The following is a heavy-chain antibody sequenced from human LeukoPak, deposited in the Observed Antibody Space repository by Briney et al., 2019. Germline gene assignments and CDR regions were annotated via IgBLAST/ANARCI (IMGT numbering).Heavy chain of an antibody. Sequence: GGSLRLSCAASGFTFSSYTMSWVRQAPGKGLERVSGISGRSDSIYYADSVEGRFTISRDYSKSTVDLQMNSLRAEDTAVYYCAREKWERHHCGVDVWGQGTTVAVSS. CDR3: AREKWERHHCGVDV. D-gene: IGHD1-26*01. V-gene: IGHV3-23*01. CDR1: GFTFSSYT. CDR2: ISGRSDSI. J-gene: IGHJ6*02.